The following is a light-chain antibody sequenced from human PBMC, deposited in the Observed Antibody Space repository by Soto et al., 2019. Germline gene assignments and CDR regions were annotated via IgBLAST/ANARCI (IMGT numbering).Light chain of an antibody. V-gene: IGKV3-15*01. CDR2: GAS. CDR3: QQYKIWPLT. J-gene: IGKJ1*01. Sequence: IGMTQSPATLSVSPGERATLSCRASQSVSSNLAWYQQKPGQAPRLLIYGASTRATGIPARFSGSGSGTEFTLTISSLQSEDFAVYYCQQYKIWPLTFGQGTKVDI. CDR1: QSVSSN.